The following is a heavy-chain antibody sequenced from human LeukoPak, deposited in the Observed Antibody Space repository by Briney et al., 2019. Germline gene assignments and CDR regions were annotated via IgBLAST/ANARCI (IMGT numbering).Heavy chain of an antibody. CDR2: INHSGST. J-gene: IGHJ5*02. V-gene: IGHV4-34*01. CDR1: GGSFSGYY. D-gene: IGHD2-2*01. CDR3: ARTAGVVPAAIPEDPDSNNWFDP. Sequence: PSETLSLTCAVYGGSFSGYYWSWIRQPPGKGLEWIGEINHSGSTNYNPSLKSRVTISVDTSKNQFSLKLSSVTAADTAVYYCARTAGVVPAAIPEDPDSNNWFDPWGRGTLVTVSS.